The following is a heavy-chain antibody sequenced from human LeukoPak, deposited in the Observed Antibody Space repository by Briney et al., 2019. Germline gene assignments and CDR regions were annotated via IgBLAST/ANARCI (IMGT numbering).Heavy chain of an antibody. CDR2: ISSSSSYI. Sequence: GGSLRLSCAASGFAFSSYSMNWVRQAPGKGLEWVSSISSSSSYIYYADSVKGRFTISRDNAKNSLYLQMNSLRAEDTAVYYCARDYETTGIVGWFGESPPDYWGQGTLVTVSS. CDR1: GFAFSSYS. D-gene: IGHD3-10*01. V-gene: IGHV3-21*01. CDR3: ARDYETTGIVGWFGESPPDY. J-gene: IGHJ4*02.